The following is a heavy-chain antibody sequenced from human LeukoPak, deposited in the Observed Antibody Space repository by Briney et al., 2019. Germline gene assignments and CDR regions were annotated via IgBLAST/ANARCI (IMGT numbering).Heavy chain of an antibody. J-gene: IGHJ4*02. V-gene: IGHV4-39*07. CDR2: IYHSGST. CDR3: ARDRGVYCSSTSCEFDY. Sequence: PSETLSLTCTVSGGSISSSSYYWGWIRQPPGKGLEWIGYIYHSGSTYYNPSLKSRVTISVDRSKNQFSLKLSSVTAADTAVYYCARDRGVYCSSTSCEFDYWGQGTLVTVSS. D-gene: IGHD2-2*01. CDR1: GGSISSSSYY.